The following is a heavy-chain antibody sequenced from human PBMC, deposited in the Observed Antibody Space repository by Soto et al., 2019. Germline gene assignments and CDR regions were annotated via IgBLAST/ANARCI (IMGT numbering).Heavy chain of an antibody. V-gene: IGHV3-23*01. D-gene: IGHD4-17*01. J-gene: IGHJ3*02. Sequence: EVQLLESGGGLVQTGGSLRLSCSASGFTFRNYAMSWIRQAPGKGLQWISPMGGSGSVTHYADSVKGRFTIFINNAKTTLLLKMSSRRVEDTATYFCAKDWYGHYLDAVDIWGQGTVVTGSS. CDR2: MGGSGSVT. CDR3: AKDWYGHYLDAVDI. CDR1: GFTFRNYA.